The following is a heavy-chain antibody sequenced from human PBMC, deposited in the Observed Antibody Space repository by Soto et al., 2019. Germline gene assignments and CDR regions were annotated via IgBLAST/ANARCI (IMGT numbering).Heavy chain of an antibody. J-gene: IGHJ5*02. V-gene: IGHV1-18*01. D-gene: IGHD3-9*01. CDR2: ISAYNGNT. CDR1: GYTFTSYG. Sequence: ASVKVSCKASGYTFTSYGISWVRQAPGQGLEWMGWISAYNGNTNYAQKLQGRVTMTTDTSTSTAYMELRSLRSDDTAVYYCARDLDLNTASNGFDPWGQGTLVTVSS. CDR3: ARDLDLNTASNGFDP.